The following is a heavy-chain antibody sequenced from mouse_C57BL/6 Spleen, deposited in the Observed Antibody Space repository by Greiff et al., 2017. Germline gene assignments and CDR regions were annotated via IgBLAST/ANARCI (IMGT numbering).Heavy chain of an antibody. D-gene: IGHD1-1*01. V-gene: IGHV1-72*01. CDR3: ARTLYYGSSYWYFDV. Sequence: QVPLKQPGAELVKPGASVKLSCKASGYTFTSYWMHWVKQRPGRGLEWIGRIDPNSGGTKYNEKFKSKATLTVDKPSSTAYMQLSSLTSEDSAVYYCARTLYYGSSYWYFDVWGTGTTVTVSS. CDR2: IDPNSGGT. J-gene: IGHJ1*03. CDR1: GYTFTSYW.